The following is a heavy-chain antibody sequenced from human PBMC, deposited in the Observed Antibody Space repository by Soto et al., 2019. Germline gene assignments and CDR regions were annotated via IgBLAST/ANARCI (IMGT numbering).Heavy chain of an antibody. CDR2: VNHSGST. CDR1: GGSVSSSSYY. CDR3: ARLGVSGYFHHDAFDI. J-gene: IGHJ3*02. Sequence: SETLSLTCTVSGGSVSSSSYYWGWVRQPPGKGLEWIGGVNHSGSTNYNPSLKSRVTISVDKSKNQFSLKLSSVTAADTAVYYCARLGVSGYFHHDAFDIWGQGTMVTVSS. V-gene: IGHV4-39*07. D-gene: IGHD3-22*01.